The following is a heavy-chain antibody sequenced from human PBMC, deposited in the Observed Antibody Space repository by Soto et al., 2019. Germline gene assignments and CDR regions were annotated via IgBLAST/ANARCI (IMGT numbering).Heavy chain of an antibody. J-gene: IGHJ3*02. CDR1: GGSISSGGYY. Sequence: SETLSLTCTVSGGSISSGGYYWSWIRQHPGKGLEWIGYIYYSGSTYYNPSLKSRVTISVDTSKNQYSLKLSSVTAAETAVYYCARDQSGDYEAFDIWGQGTMVTVSS. CDR3: ARDQSGDYEAFDI. D-gene: IGHD4-17*01. CDR2: IYYSGST. V-gene: IGHV4-31*03.